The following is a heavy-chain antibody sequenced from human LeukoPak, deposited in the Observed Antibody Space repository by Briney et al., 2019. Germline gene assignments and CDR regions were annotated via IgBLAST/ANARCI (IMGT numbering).Heavy chain of an antibody. Sequence: ASVKVSCKASGYTFTGYYMHWVRQAPGQGLEWMGRINPNSGGTNYAQKFQGRVTMTRDTSISTAYMELSRLRSDDTAVYYCARDTTYYYDSSGYYYVGYFDYWGQGTLVTVSS. J-gene: IGHJ4*02. CDR1: GYTFTGYY. CDR2: INPNSGGT. D-gene: IGHD3-22*01. CDR3: ARDTTYYYDSSGYYYVGYFDY. V-gene: IGHV1-2*06.